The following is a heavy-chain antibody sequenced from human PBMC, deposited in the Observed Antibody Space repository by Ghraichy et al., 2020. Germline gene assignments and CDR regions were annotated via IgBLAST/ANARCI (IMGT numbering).Heavy chain of an antibody. J-gene: IGHJ4*02. Sequence: SETLSLTCTVSGGSISSSYWSWIRQPAGKGLEWIGRIYTSGSTNYNPSLKSRVTMSVDTSKNQFSLKLSSVTAADTAVYYCARLGLRGEWNFDYWGQGTLVTVSS. CDR1: GGSISSSY. CDR2: IYTSGST. CDR3: ARLGLRGEWNFDY. D-gene: IGHD3-3*01. V-gene: IGHV4-4*07.